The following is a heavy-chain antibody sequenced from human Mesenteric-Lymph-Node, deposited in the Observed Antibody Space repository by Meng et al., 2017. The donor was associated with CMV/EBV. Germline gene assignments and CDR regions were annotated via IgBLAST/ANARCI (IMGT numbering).Heavy chain of an antibody. J-gene: IGHJ4*02. CDR1: GFSFNYFA. CDR3: AKDPHVHVVVIPADYFGS. Sequence: GGSLRLSCAASGFSFNYFAMNWVRQAPGKGLEWVSAISGSGTLTYYADSVKGRFTIPRDNSTNTLYLQMNDLRAEDTALYYCAKDPHVHVVVIPADYFGSWGQGTLVTVSS. V-gene: IGHV3-23*01. D-gene: IGHD2-2*01. CDR2: ISGSGTLT.